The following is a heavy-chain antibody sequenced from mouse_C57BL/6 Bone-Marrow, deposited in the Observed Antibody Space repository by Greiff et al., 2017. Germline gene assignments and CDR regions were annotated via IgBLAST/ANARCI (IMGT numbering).Heavy chain of an antibody. D-gene: IGHD1-1*01. CDR1: GYTFTSYG. V-gene: IGHV1-81*01. Sequence: VQRVESGAELARPGASVKLSCKASGYTFTSYGISWVKQRTGQGLEWIGEIYPRSGNTYYNEKFKCKATLTADKSSSTAYMELRSLTSEDSAVYFCARECITTVVALDYWGQGTTLTVSS. CDR3: ARECITTVVALDY. CDR2: IYPRSGNT. J-gene: IGHJ2*01.